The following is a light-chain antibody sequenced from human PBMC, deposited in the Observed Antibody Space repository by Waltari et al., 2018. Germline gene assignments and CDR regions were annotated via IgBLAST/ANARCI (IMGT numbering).Light chain of an antibody. V-gene: IGLV3-1*01. CDR3: QAWDSTTAE. CDR2: QDS. J-gene: IGLJ2*01. CDR1: NLGNKY. Sequence: SYELTQPPSVSVSPGQTASITCAGNNLGNKYAFWYQQKPGQSPVLVIYQDSKRPSGIPERFSCSHSGNTATLSISGTQAMDEADYYCQAWDSTTAEFGGGTKLTVL.